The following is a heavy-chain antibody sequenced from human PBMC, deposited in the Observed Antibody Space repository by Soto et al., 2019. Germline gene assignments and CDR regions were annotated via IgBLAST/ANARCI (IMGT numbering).Heavy chain of an antibody. CDR2: IDGGDDST. CDR1: GFTLSRSA. D-gene: IGHD5-12*01. CDR3: ASVQATGIGRGFYDY. V-gene: IGHV3-23*01. Sequence: PGGSLRLSCAASGFTLSRSAMTWVRLAPGKGLEWVSGIDGGDDSTHYADSVRGHFTISRDKSKNTLYLQMNSQRVEDTDVYFRASVQATGIGRGFYDYWGQGTLVTVSS. J-gene: IGHJ4*02.